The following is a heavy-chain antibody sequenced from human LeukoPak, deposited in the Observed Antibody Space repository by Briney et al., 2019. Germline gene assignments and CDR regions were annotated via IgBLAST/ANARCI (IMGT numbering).Heavy chain of an antibody. D-gene: IGHD2-15*01. CDR2: ISSSSYI. CDR3: ARVPRYCSGGSCDGY. V-gene: IGHV3-21*01. Sequence: SGGSLRLSCAASGFTFSSYSMNWVRQAPGKGLEWVSSISSSSYIYYADSVKGRFTISRDNAKNSLYLQMNSLRAEDTAVYYCARVPRYCSGGSCDGYWGQGTLVTVSS. J-gene: IGHJ4*02. CDR1: GFTFSSYS.